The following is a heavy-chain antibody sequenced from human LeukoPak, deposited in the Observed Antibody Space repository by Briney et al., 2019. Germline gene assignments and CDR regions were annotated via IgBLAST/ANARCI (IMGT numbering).Heavy chain of an antibody. CDR2: ISGSASAT. V-gene: IGHV3-23*01. D-gene: IGHD3-22*01. CDR1: GFTFSTYT. J-gene: IGHJ4*02. Sequence: GGSLRLSCAASGFTFSTYTMNWVRQAPGKGLEWVSAISGSASATYYADSVKGRFTISRDNSKNTLYLQMNSLRAEDTAVYYCAKVRYDSSGYQSPYFDYWGQGTLVTVSS. CDR3: AKVRYDSSGYQSPYFDY.